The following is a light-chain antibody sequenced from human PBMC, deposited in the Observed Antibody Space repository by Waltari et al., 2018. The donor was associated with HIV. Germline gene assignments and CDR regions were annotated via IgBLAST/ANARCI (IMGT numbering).Light chain of an antibody. V-gene: IGLV3-25*03. CDR3: QSADSSGSNFV. CDR2: KDS. J-gene: IGLJ1*01. Sequence: SYELTQPPSVSVSPGQTARITCSGDALAKQYAHWYQQKSGQAPVSVIYKDSERPSGTPERFSGSSSGTTVTLTISGVQAEDEADYYCQSADSSGSNFVFGAGTKVTVL. CDR1: ALAKQY.